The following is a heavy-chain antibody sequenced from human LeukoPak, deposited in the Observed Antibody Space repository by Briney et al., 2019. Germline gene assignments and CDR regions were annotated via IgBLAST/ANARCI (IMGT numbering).Heavy chain of an antibody. J-gene: IGHJ4*02. V-gene: IGHV5-51*01. CDR3: ARPDYFASHD. D-gene: IGHD2/OR15-2a*01. CDR1: GYNFPKSW. Sequence: GESLKMSCKASGYNFPKSWIGWVRQMPGKGLEWMAIIYPDDSRTKYSPSFQGQVTISADRSINTAYLQWSSLRASDTAMYYCARPDYFASHDWGQGTLVTVCS. CDR2: IYPDDSRT.